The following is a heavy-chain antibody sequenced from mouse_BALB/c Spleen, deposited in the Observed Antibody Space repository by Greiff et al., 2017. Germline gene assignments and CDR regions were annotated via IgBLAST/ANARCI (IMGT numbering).Heavy chain of an antibody. CDR2: ISYSGST. J-gene: IGHJ3*01. V-gene: IGHV3-2*02. CDR1: GYSITSDYA. CDR3: ASQIYYDYERFAY. Sequence: VQLKESGPGLVKPSQSLSLTCTVTGYSITSDYAWNWIRQFPGNKLEWMGYISYSGSTSYNPSLKSRISITRDTSKNQFFLQLNSVTTEDTATYYCASQIYYDYERFAYWGQGTLVTVSA. D-gene: IGHD2-4*01.